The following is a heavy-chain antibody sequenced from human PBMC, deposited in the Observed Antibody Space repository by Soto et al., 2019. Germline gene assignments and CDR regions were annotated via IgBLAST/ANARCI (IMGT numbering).Heavy chain of an antibody. CDR3: ARGEQYSGRIFDY. CDR1: GDSVSSNSAG. J-gene: IGHJ4*01. Sequence: SQTLSLTCAITGDSVSSNSAGWSWVRQSPSRGLGWLGRTYYRSKWYYEYAVSVRGRITINPDTSKNQYSLQLNSVTPEDTAVYFCARGEQYSGRIFDYWGQGTLVTRLL. V-gene: IGHV6-1*01. D-gene: IGHD1-26*01. CDR2: TYYRSKWYY.